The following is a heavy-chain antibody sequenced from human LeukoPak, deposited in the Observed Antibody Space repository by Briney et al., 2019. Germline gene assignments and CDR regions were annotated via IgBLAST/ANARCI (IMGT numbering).Heavy chain of an antibody. V-gene: IGHV4-34*01. J-gene: IGHJ5*02. CDR1: GGSFSGYY. Sequence: SETLSLTCAVYGGSFSGYYWSWIRQPPGKGLEWIGEINHSGSTNYNPSLKSRVTISVDTSKNQFSLKLSSVTAADTAVYYCARDPTIRFLGWPREVRSWFDPWGQGTLVTVSS. D-gene: IGHD3-3*01. CDR2: INHSGST. CDR3: ARDPTIRFLGWPREVRSWFDP.